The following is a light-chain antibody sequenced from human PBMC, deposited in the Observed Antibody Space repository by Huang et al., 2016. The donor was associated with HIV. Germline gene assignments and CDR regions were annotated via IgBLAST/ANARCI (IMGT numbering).Light chain of an antibody. CDR2: AAS. V-gene: IGKV1-17*03. CDR3: LQHPGYPRT. J-gene: IGKJ1*01. Sequence: DIQLTQSPSAMSASVGDRVSITCRASKDIINYLAWFQQKPGGAPKRLIYAASSLQSGGPSRFSGSRSVTKFTLTISSLQPEDFATYYCLQHPGYPRTFGQGTNV. CDR1: KDIINY.